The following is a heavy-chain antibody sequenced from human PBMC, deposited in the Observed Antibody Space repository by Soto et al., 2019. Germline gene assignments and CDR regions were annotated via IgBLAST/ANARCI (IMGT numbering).Heavy chain of an antibody. V-gene: IGHV4-59*01. J-gene: IGHJ6*02. D-gene: IGHD2-21*02. CDR3: ARDLWGYCGTDCYPLDV. CDR2: LYNTGST. CDR1: GGSISRYY. Sequence: QVRLQESGPGLVKPSETLSLTCTVSGGSISRYYWSWIRQTPGKGLEWIGYLYNTGSTIYNPSLESRVTISVDTSKNQFPLKLTSVTAADTAVYYCARDLWGYCGTDCYPLDVWGPGTTVTVSS.